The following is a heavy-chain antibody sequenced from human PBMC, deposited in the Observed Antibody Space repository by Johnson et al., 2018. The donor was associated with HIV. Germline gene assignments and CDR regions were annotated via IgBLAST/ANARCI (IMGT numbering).Heavy chain of an antibody. J-gene: IGHJ3*01. CDR3: VRDHQP. D-gene: IGHD2-2*01. CDR1: GFSFSSYA. Sequence: VLLLESGGGSVQPGGSLRLSCAASGFSFSSYALTWVRQAPGKGLEWVSGISGSGVSTYYADSVKGRFTISRDNSKNTLYLQMNSLRAEDTAVYYCVRDHQPWGQGTMVTVSS. V-gene: IGHV3-23*01. CDR2: ISGSGVST.